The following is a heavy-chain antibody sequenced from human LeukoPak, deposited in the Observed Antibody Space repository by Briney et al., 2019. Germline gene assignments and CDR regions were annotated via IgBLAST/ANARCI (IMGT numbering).Heavy chain of an antibody. V-gene: IGHV3-53*01. CDR1: GFTVSSSY. D-gene: IGHD3-3*01. Sequence: GGSLRLSCAASGFTVSSSYMSWVRQAPGKGLEWVSLIYSGGSTYYADSVKGRFTISRDNSKNTLYLQMDSLRAEDTAVYYCAREPYDFWSGQGYYMDVWGKGTTVTVSS. CDR2: IYSGGST. CDR3: AREPYDFWSGQGYYMDV. J-gene: IGHJ6*03.